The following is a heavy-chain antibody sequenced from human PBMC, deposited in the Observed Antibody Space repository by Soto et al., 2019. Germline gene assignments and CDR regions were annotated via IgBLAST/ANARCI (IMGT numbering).Heavy chain of an antibody. J-gene: IGHJ4*02. Sequence: QVQLQESGPGLVKPSQTLSLTCTVSGGSISSGGYYWSWIRQHPGKGLEWIGYIYYSGSTYYNPSLTSRVTISVDTSKNQFSLKLSSVTAADTAVYYCARSSTSAHYFDYWGQGTLVTVSS. D-gene: IGHD2-2*01. V-gene: IGHV4-31*03. CDR1: GGSISSGGYY. CDR3: ARSSTSAHYFDY. CDR2: IYYSGST.